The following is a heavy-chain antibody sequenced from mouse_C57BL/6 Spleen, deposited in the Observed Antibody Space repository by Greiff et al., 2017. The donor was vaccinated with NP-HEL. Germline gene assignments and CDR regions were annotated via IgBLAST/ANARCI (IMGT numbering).Heavy chain of an antibody. V-gene: IGHV1-72*01. J-gene: IGHJ4*01. CDR2: IDPNSGGT. CDR3: ARYGNYDAMDY. CDR1: GYTFTSYW. D-gene: IGHD2-1*01. Sequence: QVQLQQPGAELVKPGASVKLSCKASGYTFTSYWMHWVKQRPGRGLEWIGRIDPNSGGTKYNEKFKSKATLTVDKPSSTAYMQLSSLTSEDSAVYYCARYGNYDAMDYWGQGTSVTVSS.